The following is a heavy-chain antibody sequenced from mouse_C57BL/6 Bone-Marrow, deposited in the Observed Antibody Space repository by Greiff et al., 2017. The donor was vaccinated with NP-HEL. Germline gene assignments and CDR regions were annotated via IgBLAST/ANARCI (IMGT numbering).Heavy chain of an antibody. CDR2: IRLKSDNYAT. V-gene: IGHV6-3*01. D-gene: IGHD2-1*01. J-gene: IGHJ4*01. CDR3: TEGDYGNSYYAMDY. Sequence: EVKVEESGGGLVQPGGSMKLSCVASGFTFSNYWMNWVRQSPEKGLEWVAQIRLKSDNYATHYAESVKGRFTISRDDSKSSVYLQMNNLRAEDTGIYYCTEGDYGNSYYAMDYWGQGTSVTVSS. CDR1: GFTFSNYW.